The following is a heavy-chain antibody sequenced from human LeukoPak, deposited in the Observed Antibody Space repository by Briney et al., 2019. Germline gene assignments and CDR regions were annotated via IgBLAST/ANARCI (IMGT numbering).Heavy chain of an antibody. CDR3: ARHAIYSGGYSFWFDP. CDR1: GGSISGYY. CDR2: VYNSEYT. J-gene: IGHJ5*02. D-gene: IGHD1-26*01. V-gene: IGHV4-59*08. Sequence: PSETLSLTCTVSGGSISGYYWSWIRQPPGKGLEWIAYVYNSEYTNYNPSRKSRASISVDTSKNLCSLRLTSVTAADTAVYYCARHAIYSGGYSFWFDPWGLGTLVTVS.